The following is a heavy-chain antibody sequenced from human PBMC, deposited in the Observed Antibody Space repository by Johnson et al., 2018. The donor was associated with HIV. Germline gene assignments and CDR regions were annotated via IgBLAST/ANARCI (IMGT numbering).Heavy chain of an antibody. CDR2: IGTAGGT. J-gene: IGHJ3*02. CDR1: GFTFSSSW. D-gene: IGHD3-22*01. V-gene: IGHV3-13*01. CDR3: ARAQEGINYDDSSGYRMFGAFDI. Sequence: VQLVESGGGVVQPGRSLRLSCAASGFTFSSSWMHWVRQAPEKGLEWVSAIGTAGGTSYPGSVKGRFIISREHAKNSLYLQMNSLSAGDTAVYYCARAQEGINYDDSSGYRMFGAFDIWGQGTMVTVSS.